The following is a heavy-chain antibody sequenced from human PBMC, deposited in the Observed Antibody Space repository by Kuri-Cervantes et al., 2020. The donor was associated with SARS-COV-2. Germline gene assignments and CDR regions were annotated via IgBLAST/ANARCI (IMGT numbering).Heavy chain of an antibody. V-gene: IGHV4-30-4*01. CDR3: ARGLMGYCTGGVCPTRIDP. CDR1: GGSISSSSYY. J-gene: IGHJ5*02. CDR2: IYYSGST. D-gene: IGHD2-8*02. Sequence: SETLSLTCTVSGGSISSSSYYWSWIRQPPGKGLEWIGYIYYSGSTYYNPSLKSRVTISVDTSKNQFSLKLSSVTAADTAVYYCARGLMGYCTGGVCPTRIDPWGQGTLVTVSS.